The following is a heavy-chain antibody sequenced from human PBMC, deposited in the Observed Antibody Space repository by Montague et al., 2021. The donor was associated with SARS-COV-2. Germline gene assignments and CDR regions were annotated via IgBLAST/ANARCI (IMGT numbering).Heavy chain of an antibody. V-gene: IGHV3-21*01. CDR1: GFTFSRNS. CDR3: ARGGEIDVWAPFGH. D-gene: IGHD3-16*01. CDR2: ISSDTLHT. Sequence: SLRLSCATSGFTFSRNSMNWVRQAPGKGLEWVSTISSDTLHTFYAESVKGRFTISRDNAKNELYLQMNSLRVEDMAVYYCARGGEIDVWAPFGHWGQGTLVTVSS. J-gene: IGHJ4*02.